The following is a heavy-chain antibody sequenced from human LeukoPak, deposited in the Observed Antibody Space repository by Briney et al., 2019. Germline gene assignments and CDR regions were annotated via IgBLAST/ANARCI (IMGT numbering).Heavy chain of an antibody. J-gene: IGHJ4*02. V-gene: IGHV3-23*01. CDR1: GFTFSSYG. Sequence: GGSLRLSCAASGFTFSSYGMSWVRQAPGKGLEWVSAISGSGGSTYYADSVKGRFTISRDNAKNSLYLEMNSLRAEDTAVYYCARDLDYYDDSGYQTYYFDYWGQGTLVTVSS. CDR2: ISGSGGST. CDR3: ARDLDYYDDSGYQTYYFDY. D-gene: IGHD3-22*01.